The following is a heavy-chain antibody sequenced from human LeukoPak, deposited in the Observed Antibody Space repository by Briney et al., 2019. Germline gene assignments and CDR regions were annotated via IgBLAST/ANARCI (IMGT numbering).Heavy chain of an antibody. CDR3: ARVQWELRGVGSYFDY. CDR2: IKQDGSEK. Sequence: GGSLRLSCAASGFTLSSYWMNWVRQAPGKGLEWVANIKQDGSEKYYVDSVKGRFTIFRDNAKNSLYLQMNSLRAEDTAVYYCARVQWELRGVGSYFDYWGQGTLVTVSS. D-gene: IGHD1-26*01. V-gene: IGHV3-7*01. CDR1: GFTLSSYW. J-gene: IGHJ4*02.